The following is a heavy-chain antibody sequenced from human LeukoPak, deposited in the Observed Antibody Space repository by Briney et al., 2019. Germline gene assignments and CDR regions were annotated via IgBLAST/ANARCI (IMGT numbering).Heavy chain of an antibody. CDR2: IYYSGST. V-gene: IGHV4-59*01. CDR3: ARQLYSSSWFDY. J-gene: IGHJ4*02. Sequence: SETLSLTCTVSGGSISSYYWSWIRQPPGKGLEWIGYIYYSGSTNYNPSLKSRVTISVDRSENQFSLKLSSVTAADTAVYYCARQLYSSSWFDYWGQGTLVTVSS. D-gene: IGHD6-13*01. CDR1: GGSISSYY.